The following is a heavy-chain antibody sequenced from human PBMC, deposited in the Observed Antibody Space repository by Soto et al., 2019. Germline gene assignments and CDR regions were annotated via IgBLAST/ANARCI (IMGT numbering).Heavy chain of an antibody. V-gene: IGHV3-30*03. CDR3: VSQLSPTYSNAWYNADY. D-gene: IGHD6-19*01. CDR2: ISYDGRNK. J-gene: IGHJ4*02. Sequence: QVMLVESGGGVVQPGRSLSLSCAASGFTFGHYGFRWVRQSPGKGLEWLALISYDGRNKYYADSVKGRFSISRDNSKNTLFLQIDSLRPEDTAVYYCVSQLSPTYSNAWYNADYWGQGTLVTVS. CDR1: GFTFGHYG.